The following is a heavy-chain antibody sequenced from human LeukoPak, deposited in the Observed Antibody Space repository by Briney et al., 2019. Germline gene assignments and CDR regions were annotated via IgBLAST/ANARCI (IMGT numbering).Heavy chain of an antibody. J-gene: IGHJ4*02. CDR2: IKSKTDGGTT. V-gene: IGHV3-15*01. Sequence: PGGSLRLSCAASGFTFSNAWMSWVRQAPGKGLEWVGRIKSKTDGGTTDYAAPVKGRFTISRDDSKNTLYLQMNSLKTEDTAVYYCTTDLRWNYGDLDYWGQGTLVTVSS. CDR1: GFTFSNAW. CDR3: TTDLRWNYGDLDY. D-gene: IGHD1-7*01.